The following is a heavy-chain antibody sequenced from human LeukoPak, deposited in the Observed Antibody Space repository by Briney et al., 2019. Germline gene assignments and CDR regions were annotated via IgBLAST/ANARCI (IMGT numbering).Heavy chain of an antibody. Sequence: HPGGSLRLSCAASGFTFSNFGMHWVRQAPGKGLEWVAFIRFDGTSKYYADSVKGRFTISRDNSQNTVSLQVNNLRTEDTALYYCAKTSSSDASGHYYMDVWGKGTTVTVSS. CDR2: IRFDGTSK. D-gene: IGHD3-3*01. V-gene: IGHV3-30*02. CDR1: GFTFSNFG. CDR3: AKTSSSDASGHYYMDV. J-gene: IGHJ6*03.